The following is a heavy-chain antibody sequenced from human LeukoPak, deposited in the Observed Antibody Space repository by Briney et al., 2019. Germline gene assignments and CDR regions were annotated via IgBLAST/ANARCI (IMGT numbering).Heavy chain of an antibody. J-gene: IGHJ5*02. V-gene: IGHV4-61*05. D-gene: IGHD6-19*01. CDR3: AGGAGYSSGWYWSIPGWFDP. Sequence: SETLSLTCTVSGGSISSSSYYWGWIRQPPGKGLEWIGYIYYSGSTNYNPSLKSRVTISVDTSKNQFSLKLSSVTAADTAVYYCAGGAGYSSGWYWSIPGWFDPWGQGTLVTVSS. CDR1: GGSISSSSYY. CDR2: IYYSGST.